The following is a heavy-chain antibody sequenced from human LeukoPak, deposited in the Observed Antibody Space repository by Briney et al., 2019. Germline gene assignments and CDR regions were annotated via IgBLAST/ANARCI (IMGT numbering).Heavy chain of an antibody. J-gene: IGHJ4*02. CDR2: IRYDGSNK. Sequence: PGGSLRLSCAASGFTFSSYGMHWVRQAPGKGLEWVAFIRYDGSNKYYADSVKGRFTISRGNSKNTLYLQMNSLRAEDTAVYYCAKEERTLLWFGELLDWGQGTLVTVSS. V-gene: IGHV3-30*02. D-gene: IGHD3-10*01. CDR1: GFTFSSYG. CDR3: AKEERTLLWFGELLD.